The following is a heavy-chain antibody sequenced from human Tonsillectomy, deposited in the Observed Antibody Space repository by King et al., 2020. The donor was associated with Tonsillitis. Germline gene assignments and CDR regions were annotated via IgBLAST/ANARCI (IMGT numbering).Heavy chain of an antibody. CDR3: ARDSRYCRNGECGMDV. D-gene: IGHD3-10*01. J-gene: IGHJ6*02. CDR2: INTNTGNP. Sequence: VQLVQSGSELKKPGASVKVSCKASGYTFTSCAMNWVRQAPGQGLEWMGFINTNTGNPTYSQDFTGRFVFSLDTSVSTAYLQISSLKAEDTAVYFCARDSRYCRNGECGMDVWGQGTTVTVSS. CDR1: GYTFTSCA. V-gene: IGHV7-4-1*02.